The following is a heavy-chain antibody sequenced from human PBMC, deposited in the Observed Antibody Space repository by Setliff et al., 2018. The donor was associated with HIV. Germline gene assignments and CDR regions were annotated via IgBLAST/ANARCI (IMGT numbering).Heavy chain of an antibody. CDR3: APNLYGDYGLGDYYYGMDV. J-gene: IGHJ6*02. V-gene: IGHV1-24*01. CDR1: GYTLTELS. D-gene: IGHD4-17*01. Sequence: ASVKVSCKASGYTLTELSMHWVRQAPGKGLEWMGGFDPEDGETIYAQKFQGRVTMTEDTSTDTAYMELSSLRSEDTAVYYCAPNLYGDYGLGDYYYGMDVWGQGTTVTVSS. CDR2: FDPEDGET.